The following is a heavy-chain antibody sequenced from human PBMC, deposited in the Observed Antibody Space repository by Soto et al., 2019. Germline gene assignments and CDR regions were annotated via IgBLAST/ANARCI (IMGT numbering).Heavy chain of an antibody. V-gene: IGHV3-74*01. J-gene: IGHJ5*02. CDR2: INPDGSST. Sequence: EVQLVESGGGLVQPGGSLRLSCAASGFTFSRYWMQWVRQAPGQGLVWVSYINPDGSSTSYADSVKGRFTISRDNAKNRLYLLMNSLCADDTAVYYCATYCGSPSCHIGVFSWGQGTVVTVSS. D-gene: IGHD2-2*02. CDR1: GFTFSRYW. CDR3: ATYCGSPSCHIGVFS.